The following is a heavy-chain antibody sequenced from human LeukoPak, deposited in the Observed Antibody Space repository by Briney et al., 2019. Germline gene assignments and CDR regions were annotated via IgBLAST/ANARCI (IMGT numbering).Heavy chain of an antibody. V-gene: IGHV1-18*01. D-gene: IGHD3-22*01. CDR3: ARVADYYDSSGYYSPFDY. CDR1: GYTFINNG. J-gene: IGHJ4*02. CDR2: ISAYNGNT. Sequence: GASVKVSCKTSGYTFINNGISWVRQAPGQGLEWMGWISAYNGNTNYAQKLQGRVTMTTDTSTSTAYMELRSLRSDDTAVYYCARVADYYDSSGYYSPFDYWGQGTLVTVSS.